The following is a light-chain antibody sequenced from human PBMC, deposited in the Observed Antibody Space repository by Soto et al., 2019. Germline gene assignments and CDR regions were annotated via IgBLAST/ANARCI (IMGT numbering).Light chain of an antibody. V-gene: IGKV3-20*01. CDR3: QQYGSSSWT. Sequence: EIVLTQSPGTLSLSPGERATLSCRASQSVRSSYLAWYQQKPGQPPRLVMYATSSRATGIPARFSGSGSGTDFTLTISRLEPEDFAVYYWQQYGSSSWTFGQGTKVDIK. CDR1: QSVRSSY. J-gene: IGKJ1*01. CDR2: ATS.